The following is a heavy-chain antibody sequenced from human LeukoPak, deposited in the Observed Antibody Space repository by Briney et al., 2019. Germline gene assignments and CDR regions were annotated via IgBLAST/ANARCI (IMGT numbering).Heavy chain of an antibody. CDR3: ARDRGSIVGADTEFDY. D-gene: IGHD1-26*01. J-gene: IGHJ4*02. CDR1: GYTFTSYG. CDR2: ISAYNGNT. V-gene: IGHV1-18*01. Sequence: ASVKVSCKASGYTFTSYGISWVRQAPGQGLEWMGWISAYNGNTNYAQKLQGRVTMTTDTSTSTAYMELRSLRSDDTAVYYCARDRGSIVGADTEFDYWGQGTLVTVSS.